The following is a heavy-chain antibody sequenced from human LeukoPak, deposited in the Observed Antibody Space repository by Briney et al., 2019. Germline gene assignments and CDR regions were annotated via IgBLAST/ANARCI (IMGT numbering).Heavy chain of an antibody. CDR3: ARPQPGGSGSYYFDY. V-gene: IGHV4-38-2*01. CDR1: GYSISSGYY. CDR2: IYHSGST. D-gene: IGHD1-26*01. J-gene: IGHJ4*02. Sequence: SETLSLTCAVSGYSISSGYYWGGIRQPLGKGLEWIGSIYHSGSTYYNPSLKSRVTISVDTSKNQFSLKLSSVTAADTAVYYCARPQPGGSGSYYFDYWGQGTLVTVSS.